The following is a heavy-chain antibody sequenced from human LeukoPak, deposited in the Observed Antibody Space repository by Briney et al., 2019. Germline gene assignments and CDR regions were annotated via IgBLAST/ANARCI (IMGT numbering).Heavy chain of an antibody. CDR3: AKDITRGRGYSYGYPGY. D-gene: IGHD5-18*01. J-gene: IGHJ4*02. Sequence: GRSLRLSCAASGFTFSSYGMHWVRQAPGKGLEWVAVIWYDGSNKYYADSVKGRFTISRDNSKNTLYLQMNSLRAEDTAVYYCAKDITRGRGYSYGYPGYWGQGTLVTVSS. V-gene: IGHV3-33*06. CDR1: GFTFSSYG. CDR2: IWYDGSNK.